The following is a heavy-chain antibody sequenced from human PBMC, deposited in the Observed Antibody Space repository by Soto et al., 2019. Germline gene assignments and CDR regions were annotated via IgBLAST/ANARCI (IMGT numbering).Heavy chain of an antibody. CDR1: GFTFSSYG. J-gene: IGHJ4*02. V-gene: IGHV3-30*18. D-gene: IGHD6-13*01. CDR3: AKVSSSSWEAGFDY. Sequence: QVQLVESGGGVVQPGRSLRLSCAASGFTFSSYGMHWVRQAPGKGLEWVAVISYDGSNKYYADSVKGRFTISRDNSKNTLYLQMNSLRAEDTAVYYCAKVSSSSWEAGFDYWGQGPLVTVSS. CDR2: ISYDGSNK.